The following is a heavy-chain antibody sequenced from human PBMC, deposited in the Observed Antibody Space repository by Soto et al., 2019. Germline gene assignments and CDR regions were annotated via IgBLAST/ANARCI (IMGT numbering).Heavy chain of an antibody. V-gene: IGHV4-59*01. Sequence: QVQLQESGPGLVKPSETLSLTCTVSGASISSYYWSWIRQPPGKGLEWIGYIYYSGNTNYNPSLKSRVTRSVDTSKNQFSLKLSSVTAADTAVYYCARGEGSGNSPFDYWGQGTLVTVSS. D-gene: IGHD6-19*01. J-gene: IGHJ4*02. CDR2: IYYSGNT. CDR1: GASISSYY. CDR3: ARGEGSGNSPFDY.